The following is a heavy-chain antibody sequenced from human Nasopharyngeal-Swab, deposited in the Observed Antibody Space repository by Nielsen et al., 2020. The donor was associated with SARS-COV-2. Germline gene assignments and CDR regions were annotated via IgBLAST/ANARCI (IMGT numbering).Heavy chain of an antibody. V-gene: IGHV4-34*01. CDR2: INHSGST. D-gene: IGHD2-15*01. Sequence: WIRQPPGKGLEWIGEINHSGSTNYNPSLKSRVTISVDTSQNQFSLTVSSVTASDTAVYYCARDNYYHYYMDVWGQGTTVTVSS. J-gene: IGHJ6*03. CDR3: ARDNYYHYYMDV.